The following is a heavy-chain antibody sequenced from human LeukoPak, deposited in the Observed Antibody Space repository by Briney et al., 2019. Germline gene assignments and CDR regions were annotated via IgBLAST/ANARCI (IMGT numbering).Heavy chain of an antibody. J-gene: IGHJ6*03. CDR3: ANSPSLLTGYDYYYMDV. CDR1: GFTFSSYA. V-gene: IGHV3-23*01. D-gene: IGHD3-9*01. CDR2: ISGSGGST. Sequence: GGSLRLSCAASGFTFSSYAMSWVRQAPGKGLEWVSAISGSGGSTYYADSVKGRFTISRDNSKNTLYLQMNSLRAEDTAVYYCANSPSLLTGYDYYYMDVWGKGTTVTVSS.